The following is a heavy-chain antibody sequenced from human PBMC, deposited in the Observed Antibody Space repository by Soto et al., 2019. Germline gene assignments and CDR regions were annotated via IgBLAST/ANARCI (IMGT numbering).Heavy chain of an antibody. Sequence: PGGSLRLSCAASGFTFSSYAMHWVRQAPGKGLEWVAVISYDGSNKYYADSVKGRFTISRDNSKNLVYLHMSSLRAEDTALYYCARDQGTVAPSYFDSWGRGILVTVS. D-gene: IGHD1-26*01. CDR1: GFTFSSYA. V-gene: IGHV3-30-3*01. J-gene: IGHJ4*02. CDR3: ARDQGTVAPSYFDS. CDR2: ISYDGSNK.